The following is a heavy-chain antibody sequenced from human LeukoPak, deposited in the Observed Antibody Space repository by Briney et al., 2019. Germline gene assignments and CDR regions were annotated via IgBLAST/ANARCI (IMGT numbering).Heavy chain of an antibody. CDR1: GFTFSSYA. Sequence: SGGSLRLSCAASGFTFSSYAMSWVRQAPGKGLERVSAISGSGGSTYYADSVKGRFTISRDNSKNTLYLQMNSLRAEDTAVYYCAKDSGTYYDFWSGYYASWGQGTLVTVSS. V-gene: IGHV3-23*01. CDR3: AKDSGTYYDFWSGYYAS. CDR2: ISGSGGST. D-gene: IGHD3-3*01. J-gene: IGHJ4*02.